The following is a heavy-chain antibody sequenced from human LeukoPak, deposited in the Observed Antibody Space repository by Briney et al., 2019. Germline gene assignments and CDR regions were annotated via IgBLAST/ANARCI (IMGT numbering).Heavy chain of an antibody. D-gene: IGHD7-27*01. CDR2: LSGSGAGT. CDR3: ARGHPWGLAFDY. Sequence: SGGSLRLSCAASGFTFSDYALGWVRQAPGRGLEWVATLSGSGAGTYYADSLKGRFTISRDNAQNSLYLQMTSLRAEDTALYYCARGHPWGLAFDYWGQGTLVTVSS. V-gene: IGHV3-23*01. CDR1: GFTFSDYA. J-gene: IGHJ4*02.